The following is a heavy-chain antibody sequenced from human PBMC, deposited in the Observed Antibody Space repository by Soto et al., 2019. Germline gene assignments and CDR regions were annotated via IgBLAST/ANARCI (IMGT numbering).Heavy chain of an antibody. CDR3: ARNPYNPSIITMVRGAQTRNWFDP. V-gene: IGHV4-34*01. CDR2: INHSGST. D-gene: IGHD3-10*01. J-gene: IGHJ5*02. Sequence: PSETLSLTCAVYGGSFSGYYWSWIRQPPGKGLEWIGEINHSGSTNYNPSLKSRVTISVDTSKNQFSLKLSSVTAADTAVYYCARNPYNPSIITMVRGAQTRNWFDPWGQGTLVTVSS. CDR1: GGSFSGYY.